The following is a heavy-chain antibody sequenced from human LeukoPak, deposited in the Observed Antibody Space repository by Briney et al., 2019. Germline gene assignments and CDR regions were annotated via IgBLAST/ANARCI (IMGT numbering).Heavy chain of an antibody. Sequence: GGSLRLSCAASGFTFSSYAMSWVRQAPGKGLEWVSAISGSGGSTYYADSVKGRFTISRDNSKNTLYPQMNSLRAEDTAVYYCARTPKVYCSGGSCYPDYWGQGTLVTVSS. CDR2: ISGSGGST. J-gene: IGHJ4*02. CDR1: GFTFSSYA. V-gene: IGHV3-23*01. D-gene: IGHD2-15*01. CDR3: ARTPKVYCSGGSCYPDY.